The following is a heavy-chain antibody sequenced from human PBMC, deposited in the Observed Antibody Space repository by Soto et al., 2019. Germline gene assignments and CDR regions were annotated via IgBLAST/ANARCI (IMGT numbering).Heavy chain of an antibody. J-gene: IGHJ4*02. V-gene: IGHV4-39*01. Sequence: PSETLSLTCTVSGGSISSSSYYWGWIRQPPGKGLEWIGSIYYSGSTYYNPSLKSRVTISVDTSKNQFSLKLSSVTAADTAVYYCARLTITVTTSSRLDYWGQGTLVTVSS. CDR3: ARLTITVTTSSRLDY. CDR1: GGSISSSSYY. CDR2: IYYSGST. D-gene: IGHD4-17*01.